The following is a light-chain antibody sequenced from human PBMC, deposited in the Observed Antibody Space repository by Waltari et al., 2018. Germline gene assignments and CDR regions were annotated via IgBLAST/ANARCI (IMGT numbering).Light chain of an antibody. J-gene: IGKJ1*01. CDR2: KAS. CDR3: QQYNTYSRT. CDR1: QSISSW. V-gene: IGKV1-5*03. Sequence: DIQMTQSPSTLSASVGDRVTVTCRASQSISSWLAWYQQKPGKAPKLLIYKASTLESGVPSRFSGSGFGTEFTLTISSLQPEDFATYYCQQYNTYSRTFGQGTKVEIK.